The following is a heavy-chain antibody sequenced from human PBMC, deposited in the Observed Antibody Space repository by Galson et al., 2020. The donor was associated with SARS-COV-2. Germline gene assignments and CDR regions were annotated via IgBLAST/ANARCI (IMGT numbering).Heavy chain of an antibody. V-gene: IGHV1-2*02. Sequence: ASVKVSCKFSGYSYKAYNLHWVRQSHGQEPAWMGWTNSQCGDSVYAQGFQDRVIMTSDRSVPTVYMELRSLNADETVLYYCARDLGRPGRHWYFDLWGRGTRGTVSS. CDR2: TNSQCGDS. D-gene: IGHD3-16*01. CDR3: ARDLGRPGRHWYFDL. J-gene: IGHJ2*01. CDR1: GYSYKAYN.